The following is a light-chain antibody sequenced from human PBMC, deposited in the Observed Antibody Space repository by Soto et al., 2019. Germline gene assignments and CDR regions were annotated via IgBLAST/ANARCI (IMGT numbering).Light chain of an antibody. J-gene: IGKJ2*01. V-gene: IGKV3-20*01. CDR3: HQYDYSSGYT. CDR1: QSVTSNF. CDR2: GAS. Sequence: EVVLTQSPGTLSLSPGEIVTLSCRASQSVTSNFLTWTQHKPGQAPRVLIYGASRRATGIPDRFSGSGSETDFTLTISRLEPEDFAVYYCHQYDYSSGYTFGQGTKLEIK.